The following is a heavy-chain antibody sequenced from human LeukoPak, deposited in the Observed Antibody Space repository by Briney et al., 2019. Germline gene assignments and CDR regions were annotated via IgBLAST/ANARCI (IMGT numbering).Heavy chain of an antibody. CDR2: INPNSGGT. Sequence: ASVKVSCKASGYTFTSYGISWVRQAPGQGLEWMGWINPNSGGTNYAQKFQGRVTMTRDTSISTAYMELSRLRSDDTAVYYCARGPKGYCSGGSCYYYYYMDVWGKGTTVTVSS. J-gene: IGHJ6*03. CDR1: GYTFTSYG. CDR3: ARGPKGYCSGGSCYYYYYMDV. V-gene: IGHV1-2*02. D-gene: IGHD2-15*01.